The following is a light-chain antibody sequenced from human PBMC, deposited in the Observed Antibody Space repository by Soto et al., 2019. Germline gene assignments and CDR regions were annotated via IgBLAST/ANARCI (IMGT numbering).Light chain of an antibody. Sequence: EIVLTQSPGTLSLSPGERATLSCRASQSVGSSYLAWYQQKPGQAPRLLIYGASSRATGIPDRFSGSGSGTDFTLTISRLEPEDFAVYYCQQYGSLPTWTFGQGTKVEIK. V-gene: IGKV3-20*01. CDR1: QSVGSSY. J-gene: IGKJ1*01. CDR2: GAS. CDR3: QQYGSLPTWT.